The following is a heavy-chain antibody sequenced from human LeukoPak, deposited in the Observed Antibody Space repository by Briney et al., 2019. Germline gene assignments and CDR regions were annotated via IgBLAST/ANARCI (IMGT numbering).Heavy chain of an antibody. CDR2: ISSSANTI. Sequence: GGSLRLSCAASGFTFSDYYMNWIRQAPGKGLEWVSYISSSANTIYYADSVKGRFTISRDNAKNSLYLQMNSLRAEDTAVYYCARDSRYFDWLLTFDYWGQGTLVTVSS. J-gene: IGHJ4*02. CDR1: GFTFSDYY. D-gene: IGHD3-9*01. V-gene: IGHV3-11*04. CDR3: ARDSRYFDWLLTFDY.